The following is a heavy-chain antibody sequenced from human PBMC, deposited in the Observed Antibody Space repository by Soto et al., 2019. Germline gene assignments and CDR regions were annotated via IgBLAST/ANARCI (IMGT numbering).Heavy chain of an antibody. Sequence: ETLSLTCTVSGGSISSFYWSWTRQPPGKGLEYIGYIHYSGSTNYSPSLKSRVTISLDTSKNHFSLKLTSVTPADTAVYYCARHLTGLDTWGQGTLVTVSS. CDR3: ARHLTGLDT. CDR1: GGSISSFY. CDR2: IHYSGST. V-gene: IGHV4-59*08. J-gene: IGHJ5*02.